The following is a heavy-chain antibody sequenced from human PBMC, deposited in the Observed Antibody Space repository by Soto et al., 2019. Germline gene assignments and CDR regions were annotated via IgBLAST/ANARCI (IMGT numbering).Heavy chain of an antibody. CDR1: GYSFTSYW. CDR2: IYPGDSDT. D-gene: IGHD6-13*01. J-gene: IGHJ6*02. CDR3: ARHDVGIAAAGTLYYYYGMDV. Sequence: GESLKISCKGSGYSFTSYWIGWVRQMPGKGLEWMGIIYPGDSDTRYSPSFQGQVTISADKSISTAYLQWSSLKASDTAMYYCARHDVGIAAAGTLYYYYGMDVWGQGTTVTVSS. V-gene: IGHV5-51*01.